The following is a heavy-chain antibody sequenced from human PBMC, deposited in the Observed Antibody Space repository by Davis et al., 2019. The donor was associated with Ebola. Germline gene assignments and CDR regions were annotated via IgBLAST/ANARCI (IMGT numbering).Heavy chain of an antibody. CDR3: AIWDTAMVSGYLIDY. V-gene: IGHV5-10-1*01. Sequence: GESLKISCKGSGYSFTSYWIGWVRQMPGKGLEWMGRIDPSDSYTNYSPSFQGHVTISADKSISTAYLQWSSLKASDTAMYYCAIWDTAMVSGYLIDYWGQGTLVTVSS. CDR1: GYSFTSYW. J-gene: IGHJ4*02. CDR2: IDPSDSYT. D-gene: IGHD5-18*01.